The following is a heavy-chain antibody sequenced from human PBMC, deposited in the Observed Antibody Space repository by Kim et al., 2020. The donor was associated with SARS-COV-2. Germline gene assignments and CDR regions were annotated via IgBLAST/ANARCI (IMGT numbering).Heavy chain of an antibody. D-gene: IGHD2-2*01. J-gene: IGHJ4*02. CDR3: TTDPDIVVVPAAMGYSSSWPIQSGGGQPEYVDY. V-gene: IGHV3-15*01. Sequence: GGSLRLSCAASGFTFSNAWMSWVRQAPGKGLEWVGRIKSKTDGGTTDYAAPVKGRFTISRDDSKNTLYLQMNSLKTEDTAVYYCTTDPDIVVVPAAMGYSSSWPIQSGGGQPEYVDYWGQGTLVTVSS. CDR2: IKSKTDGGTT. CDR1: GFTFSNAW.